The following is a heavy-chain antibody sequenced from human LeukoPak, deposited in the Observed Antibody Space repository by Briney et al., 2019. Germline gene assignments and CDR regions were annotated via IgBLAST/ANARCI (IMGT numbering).Heavy chain of an antibody. CDR1: GFTFSSYA. D-gene: IGHD2-15*01. CDR3: AKLTRPLVVVVAATLGNYFDY. CDR2: ISGSGGST. J-gene: IGHJ4*02. Sequence: GGSLRLSCAASGFTFSSYAMSWVRQAPGKGLESVSAISGSGGSTYYADSVKGRFTISRDNSKNTLYLQMNSLRAEDTAVYYFAKLTRPLVVVVAATLGNYFDYWGQGTLVTVSS. V-gene: IGHV3-23*01.